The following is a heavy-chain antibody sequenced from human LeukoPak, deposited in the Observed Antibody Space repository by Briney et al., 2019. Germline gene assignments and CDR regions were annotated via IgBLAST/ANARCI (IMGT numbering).Heavy chain of an antibody. V-gene: IGHV4-34*01. J-gene: IGHJ4*02. Sequence: SETLSLTCTVSGGSISSYYWSWIRQPPGKGLEWIGEINHSGSTNYNPSLKSRVTISVDTSKNQFSLKLSSVTAADTAVYYCASINYGDFHSSDYWGQGTLVTVSS. CDR2: INHSGST. D-gene: IGHD4-17*01. CDR1: GGSISSYY. CDR3: ASINYGDFHSSDY.